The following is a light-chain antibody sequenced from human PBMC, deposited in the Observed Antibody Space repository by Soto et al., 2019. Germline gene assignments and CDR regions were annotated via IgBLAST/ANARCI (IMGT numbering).Light chain of an antibody. CDR2: ASS. J-gene: IGKJ4*01. Sequence: DIPLTQSPSSLSASVGDRVTISCRASQNIYTYVNWYHLKPGKAPKLLIFASSTLQSGVPSRLSGSGSGADFSLTISSLQPEDFATYYCQQSYSNILSFGGGTRVEL. V-gene: IGKV1-39*01. CDR3: QQSYSNILS. CDR1: QNIYTY.